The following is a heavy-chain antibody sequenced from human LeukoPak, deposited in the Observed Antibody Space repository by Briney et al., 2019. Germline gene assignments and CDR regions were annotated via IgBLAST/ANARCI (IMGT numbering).Heavy chain of an antibody. Sequence: SQTLSLTCTVSGGSISSGDYYWSWIRQPPGKGLEWIGYIYYSGSTYYNLSLKSRVTISVDTSKNQFSLKLSSVTAADTAVYYCARSNAVREYYDFWSGDFDYWGQGTLVTVSS. D-gene: IGHD3-3*01. CDR3: ARSNAVREYYDFWSGDFDY. V-gene: IGHV4-30-4*08. CDR1: GGSISSGDYY. J-gene: IGHJ4*02. CDR2: IYYSGST.